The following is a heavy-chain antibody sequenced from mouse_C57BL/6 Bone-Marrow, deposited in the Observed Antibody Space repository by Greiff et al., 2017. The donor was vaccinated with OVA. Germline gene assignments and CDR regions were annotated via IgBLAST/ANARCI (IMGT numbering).Heavy chain of an antibody. V-gene: IGHV1-5*01. CDR3: TRGRGNYGYFDV. D-gene: IGHD2-1*01. Sequence: EVQLQQSGTVLARPGASVKMSCKTSGYTFTSYWMHWVKQRPGQGLEWIGAIYPGNSDTSYNQKFKGKAKLTAVTSASTAYMELSSLTNEDSAVYYCTRGRGNYGYFDVWGTGTTVTVSS. CDR2: IYPGNSDT. CDR1: GYTFTSYW. J-gene: IGHJ1*03.